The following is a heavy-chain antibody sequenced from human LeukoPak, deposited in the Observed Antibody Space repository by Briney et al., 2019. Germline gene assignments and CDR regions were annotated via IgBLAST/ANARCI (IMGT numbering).Heavy chain of an antibody. V-gene: IGHV3-53*01. CDR1: GFTVSKNY. J-gene: IGHJ4*02. D-gene: IGHD6-13*01. CDR2: IYSGGTT. Sequence: PGGSLRLSCKASGFTVSKNYMNLVRQAPGKGLEWVALIYSGGTTNYADSVKGRFTISRDNSKNTLYLQMTNVRVEDTAVYYCARDPPGIAASVSGGWGQGTLVTVSS. CDR3: ARDPPGIAASVSGG.